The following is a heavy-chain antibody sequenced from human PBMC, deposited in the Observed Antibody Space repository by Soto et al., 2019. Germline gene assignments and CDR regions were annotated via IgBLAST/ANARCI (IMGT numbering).Heavy chain of an antibody. CDR1: GFTFSSYG. V-gene: IGHV3-33*01. Sequence: PGGSLRLSCAASGFTFSSYGMHWVRQAPGKGLEWVAVIWYDGSNKYYADSVKGRFTISRDNSKNTLYLQMNSLRAEDTAVYYCKTMVRGVPVYYFDYWGQGTLVTVSS. CDR2: IWYDGSNK. CDR3: KTMVRGVPVYYFDY. J-gene: IGHJ4*02. D-gene: IGHD3-10*01.